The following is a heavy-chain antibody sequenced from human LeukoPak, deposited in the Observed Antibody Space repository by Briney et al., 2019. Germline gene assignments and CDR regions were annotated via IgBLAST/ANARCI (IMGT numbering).Heavy chain of an antibody. D-gene: IGHD5-18*01. CDR2: IYFTGNT. CDR1: GGSISSSRYY. J-gene: IGHJ6*02. Sequence: KASETLSLTCTVSGGSISSSRYYWGWIRQPPGKGLEWIGSIYFTGNTYYNPSLESRVTIFVDTSENQFSLKLSSVTAADTAVYYCARQGEWRGDTPMVMIWYYFNGMDVWGQGTAVTVSS. V-gene: IGHV4-39*01. CDR3: ARQGEWRGDTPMVMIWYYFNGMDV.